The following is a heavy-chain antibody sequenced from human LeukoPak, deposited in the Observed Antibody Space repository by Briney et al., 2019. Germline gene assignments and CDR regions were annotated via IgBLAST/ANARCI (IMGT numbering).Heavy chain of an antibody. J-gene: IGHJ6*02. D-gene: IGHD5-18*01. CDR1: GYTFTSYA. V-gene: IGHV1-3*01. CDR2: INAGNGNT. Sequence: GASVKVSCKASGYTFTSYAMHWVRQAPGQRLEWMGWINAGNGNTKYSQKFQGRVTITRDTSASTAYMELSSLRSEDTAVYYCAREDTAMVPYYYGMDVWGQGTTVTVSS. CDR3: AREDTAMVPYYYGMDV.